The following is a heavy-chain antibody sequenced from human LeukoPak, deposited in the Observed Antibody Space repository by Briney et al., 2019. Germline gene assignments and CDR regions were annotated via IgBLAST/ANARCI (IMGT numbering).Heavy chain of an antibody. D-gene: IGHD4-11*01. Sequence: PGGSLRLSCVASGFTFSTYGMHWVRQAPGKGLEWVSAISGSGGSTYYADSVKGRFTISRDNSKNTLYPQMNSLRAEDTAVYYCAGGQDYSNYYFDYWGQGTLVTVSS. CDR2: ISGSGGST. CDR3: AGGQDYSNYYFDY. J-gene: IGHJ4*02. V-gene: IGHV3-23*01. CDR1: GFTFSTYG.